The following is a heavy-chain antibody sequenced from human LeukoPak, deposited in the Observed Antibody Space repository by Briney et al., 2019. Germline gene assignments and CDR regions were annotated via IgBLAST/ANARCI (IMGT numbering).Heavy chain of an antibody. J-gene: IGHJ4*02. CDR2: IKQDGSEK. Sequence: PGGSLRLSCEASGFTFSSYWINWVRQAPGKGLEWVANIKQDGSEKYYVDSVKGRFTIPRDNTKNSVYLQMSSLRAEDTAVYYCARDLSTYYCIDYWGQGTLVTVSS. CDR1: GFTFSSYW. D-gene: IGHD2-15*01. V-gene: IGHV3-7*01. CDR3: ARDLSTYYCIDY.